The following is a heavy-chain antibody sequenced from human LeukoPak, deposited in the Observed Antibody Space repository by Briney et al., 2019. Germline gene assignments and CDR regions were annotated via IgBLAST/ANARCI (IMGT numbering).Heavy chain of an antibody. V-gene: IGHV3-23*01. Sequence: TGGSLRLSCAASGFTFSSYGMSWVRQAPGKGLEWVSAISGSGGSTYYADSVKGRFTISRDNSKNTLYLQMNSLRAEDTAVYYCAKDRTSWYYFDYWGQGTLVTVSS. J-gene: IGHJ4*02. CDR3: AKDRTSWYYFDY. CDR1: GFTFSSYG. CDR2: ISGSGGST.